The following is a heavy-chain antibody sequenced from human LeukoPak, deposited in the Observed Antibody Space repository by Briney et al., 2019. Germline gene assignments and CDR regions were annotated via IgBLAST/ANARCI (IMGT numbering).Heavy chain of an antibody. CDR2: IYHSGST. CDR3: ATIPMVRGYDY. J-gene: IGHJ4*02. Sequence: SETLSLTCTVSGYSINSGYYWGWIRQPPGKGLEWIAIIYHSGSTYYNPSLKSRVTISVDTSKNQFSLKLSSVTAADTAVYYCATIPMVRGYDYWGQGALVTVSS. CDR1: GYSINSGYY. V-gene: IGHV4-38-2*02. D-gene: IGHD3-10*01.